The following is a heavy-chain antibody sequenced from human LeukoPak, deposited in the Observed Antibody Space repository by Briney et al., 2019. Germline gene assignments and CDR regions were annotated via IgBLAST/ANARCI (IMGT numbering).Heavy chain of an antibody. D-gene: IGHD2-15*01. J-gene: IGHJ4*02. V-gene: IGHV1-2*02. CDR3: ARELGYCSGGSCSLDY. CDR1: GYTFTGYY. Sequence: GASVKVSCKASGYTFTGYYMHWVRQAPGQGLEWMGWINPNSGGTNYAQKFQGRVTMTRDTSISSAYMELSRLRSDDTAVYYCARELGYCSGGSCSLDYWGQGTLVTVSS. CDR2: INPNSGGT.